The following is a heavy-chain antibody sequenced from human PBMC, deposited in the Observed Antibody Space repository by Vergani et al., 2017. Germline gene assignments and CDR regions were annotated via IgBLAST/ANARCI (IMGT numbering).Heavy chain of an antibody. CDR3: ARHEGDGYGSYLDY. CDR1: GGSISSYY. CDR2: IYYSGST. V-gene: IGHV4-59*08. Sequence: QVQLQESGPGLVKPSETLSLTCTVSGGSISSYYWSWIRQPPGKGLEWIGYIYYSGSTNYNPSLKSRVTISVDTSKNQFSLKLRSVTAADTAVYYCARHEGDGYGSYLDYWGQGTLVTVSS. J-gene: IGHJ4*02. D-gene: IGHD2-2*03.